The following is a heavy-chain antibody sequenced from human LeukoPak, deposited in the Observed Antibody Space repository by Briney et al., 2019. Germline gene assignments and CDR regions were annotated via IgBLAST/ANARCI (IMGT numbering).Heavy chain of an antibody. CDR3: ARVELIHRCFDY. CDR1: GGTFSSYA. D-gene: IGHD1-26*01. J-gene: IGHJ4*02. V-gene: IGHV1-18*01. CDR2: ISAYNGNT. Sequence: GSSVKVSCKASGGTFSSYAISWVRQAPGQGLEWMGWISAYNGNTNYAQKLQGRVTMTTDTSTSTAYMELRSLRSDDTAVYYCARVELIHRCFDYWGQGTLVTVSS.